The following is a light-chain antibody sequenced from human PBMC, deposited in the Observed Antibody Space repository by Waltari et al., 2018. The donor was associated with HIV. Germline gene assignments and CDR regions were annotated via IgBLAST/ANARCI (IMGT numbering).Light chain of an antibody. Sequence: DIVMTQSPDSLAVSLGERATINCKSSQSVLYSSNNKNFLAWYQQKPGQPPKLLIYWASTRESGVPDRFRGSGSGTDFTLTISSLQAEDVAVYYCQQYYSIPRTFGQGTKLEIK. CDR3: QQYYSIPRT. V-gene: IGKV4-1*01. CDR2: WAS. J-gene: IGKJ2*01. CDR1: QSVLYSSNNKNF.